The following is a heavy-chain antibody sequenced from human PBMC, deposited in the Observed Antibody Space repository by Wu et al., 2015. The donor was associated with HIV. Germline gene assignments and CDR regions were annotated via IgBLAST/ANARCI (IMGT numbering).Heavy chain of an antibody. CDR2: IIPIFGTT. D-gene: IGHD3-10*01. CDR1: GGTFSSYA. CDR3: AREGGXDMVRGTPPSNWFDP. V-gene: IGHV1-69*13. Sequence: QVQLVQSGAEVKKPGSSVKVSCKASGGTFSSYAISWVRQAPGQGLEWMGRIIPIFGTTNYAQKFQGRVTITADESTSTVHMELSSLRSEDTAVYYCAREGGXDMVRGTPPSNWFDPWGQGTLVTVSS. J-gene: IGHJ5*02.